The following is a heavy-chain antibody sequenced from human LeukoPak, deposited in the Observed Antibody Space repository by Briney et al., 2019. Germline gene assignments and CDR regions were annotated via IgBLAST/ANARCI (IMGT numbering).Heavy chain of an antibody. CDR1: GGSFSGYY. CDR3: ATSTPTSGSYYNPYYYYYGMDV. Sequence: SETLSLTCAVYGGSFSGYYWSWIRQPPGKGLEWIGEINHSGSTNYNPSLNSRFSISVDTSKNHFSLKLSSVTAADTAVYYCATSTPTSGSYYNPYYYYYGMDVWGKGTTVTVSS. J-gene: IGHJ6*04. CDR2: INHSGST. D-gene: IGHD3-10*01. V-gene: IGHV4-34*01.